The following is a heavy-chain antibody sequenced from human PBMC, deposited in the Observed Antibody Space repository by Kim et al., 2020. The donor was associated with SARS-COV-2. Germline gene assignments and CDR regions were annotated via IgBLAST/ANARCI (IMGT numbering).Heavy chain of an antibody. CDR1: GFTFSSYS. CDR2: ISSSSSYK. J-gene: IGHJ4*02. Sequence: GGSLRLSCAASGFTFSSYSMNWVRQAPGKGLEWVSSISSSSSYKYYADSVKGRFTISRDNAKNSLYLQMNSLRAEDTAVYYCARDREAAAGKPSFFDYWGQGTLVTVSS. D-gene: IGHD6-13*01. CDR3: ARDREAAAGKPSFFDY. V-gene: IGHV3-21*01.